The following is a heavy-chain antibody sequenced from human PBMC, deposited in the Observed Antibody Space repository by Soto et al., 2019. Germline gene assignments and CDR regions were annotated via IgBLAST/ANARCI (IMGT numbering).Heavy chain of an antibody. Sequence: QVQLVESGGGVVQPGRSLRLSCAASGFTFSSYGMHWVRQAPGKGLEWVAVIWNDGSNNYYADSVKGRFTISRDNSKNTLYLQMNSLRAEDTAVYYCASAWSAQKWELLDYWGQGTLVTVSS. CDR3: ASAWSAQKWELLDY. V-gene: IGHV3-33*01. J-gene: IGHJ4*02. CDR1: GFTFSSYG. D-gene: IGHD1-26*01. CDR2: IWNDGSNN.